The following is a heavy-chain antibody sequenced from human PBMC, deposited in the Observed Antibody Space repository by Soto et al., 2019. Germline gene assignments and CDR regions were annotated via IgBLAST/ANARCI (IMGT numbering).Heavy chain of an antibody. V-gene: IGHV1-69*13. Sequence: SVKVSCKASGGTFSNYAISWVRQAPEQGLEWMGEIIPTFGTANYAQKFQGRVTITADESTRPAYMELSSLRSEYTAVYYCARDIGGRRHSSCAFEYWEQGTLVLVGS. D-gene: IGHD6-19*01. CDR1: GGTFSNYA. CDR2: IIPTFGTA. J-gene: IGHJ4*02. CDR3: ARDIGGRRHSSCAFEY.